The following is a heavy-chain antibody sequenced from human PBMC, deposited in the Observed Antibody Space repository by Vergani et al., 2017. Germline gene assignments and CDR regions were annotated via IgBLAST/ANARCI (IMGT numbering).Heavy chain of an antibody. J-gene: IGHJ3*02. CDR1: GGSFSGYY. D-gene: IGHD3-22*01. V-gene: IGHV4-34*01. CDR3: ARPITMIVVAHSSPFDI. Sequence: QVQLQQWGAGLLKPSETLSLTCAVYGGSFSGYYWSWIRQPPGKGLEWIGEITHSGSTNYNPSLKSRVTISVDTSKNQFSLKLSSVTAADTAVYYCARPITMIVVAHSSPFDIWGQGTMVTVSS. CDR2: ITHSGST.